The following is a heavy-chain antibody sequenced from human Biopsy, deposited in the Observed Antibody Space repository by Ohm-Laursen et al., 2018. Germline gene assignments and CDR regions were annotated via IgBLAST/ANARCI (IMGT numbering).Heavy chain of an antibody. D-gene: IGHD1-26*01. Sequence: SETLSLTCTVSGGSISSYYWSWIRQPPGKGLEWIGYIYYTGSTNYNPSLKSRVTISVDTSMNHLSLRLTFVPAADTAVYYCARHAPSYSGSYWRYFDLWGRGTLVTVSS. CDR1: GGSISSYY. V-gene: IGHV4-59*08. CDR3: ARHAPSYSGSYWRYFDL. CDR2: IYYTGST. J-gene: IGHJ2*01.